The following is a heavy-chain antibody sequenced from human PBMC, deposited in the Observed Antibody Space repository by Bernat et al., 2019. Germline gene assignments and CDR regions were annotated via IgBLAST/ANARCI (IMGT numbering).Heavy chain of an antibody. CDR3: AKGFWYISRGAFGMDV. D-gene: IGHD6-13*01. CDR2: IRYDGSNK. CDR1: GFTFSTYG. V-gene: IGHV3-30*02. J-gene: IGHJ6*02. Sequence: QVQLVESGGGVVQPGGSLRLSCAASGFTFSTYGMHWVRQAPGKGLEWVSFIRYDGSNKYYADSVKGRFTISRDNSKNTLYLHMNSLRAEDTAVYFCAKGFWYISRGAFGMDVWGQGTTVTVSS.